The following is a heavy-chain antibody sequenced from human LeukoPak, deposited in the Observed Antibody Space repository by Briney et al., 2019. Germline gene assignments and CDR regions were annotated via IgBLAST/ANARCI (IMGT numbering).Heavy chain of an antibody. CDR1: GGTFSSYA. J-gene: IGHJ4*02. V-gene: IGHV1-69*04. D-gene: IGHD2-2*02. CDR2: ITPILGIE. CDR3: ARDLPDCSSTSCYRLSGSYRFTLVDY. Sequence: SVKVSCKASGGTFSSYAISWVRQPPGQGLDWMGGITPILGIENNQQKFQGRVTITADKSTSTAYMELSSLRSEDTAVYYCARDLPDCSSTSCYRLSGSYRFTLVDYWGQGTLVTVSS.